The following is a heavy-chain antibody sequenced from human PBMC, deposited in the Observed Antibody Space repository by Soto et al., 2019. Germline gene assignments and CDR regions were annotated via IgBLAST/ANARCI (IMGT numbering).Heavy chain of an antibody. CDR1: GFTFSSYN. J-gene: IGHJ6*03. D-gene: IGHD5-12*01. Sequence: GGSLRLSCAASGFTFSSYNMNWVRQAPGKGLEWVSYISSSSSTIFYADSVKGRFTISRDNAKNSVYLQMNSLRAEDTAVYYCARASQRQRGYSGYEDYGDHVSSFYYYYYMDVWGKGTTVTVSS. CDR3: ARASQRQRGYSGYEDYGDHVSSFYYYYYMDV. V-gene: IGHV3-48*01. CDR2: ISSSSSTI.